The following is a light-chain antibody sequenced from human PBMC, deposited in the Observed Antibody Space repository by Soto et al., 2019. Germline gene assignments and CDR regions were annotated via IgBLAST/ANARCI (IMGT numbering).Light chain of an antibody. Sequence: EIMLTQSPGTLSLSPGERATLSCRAIQSVYSSYLAWYQQRPGQTPRLLFYDASNRATGIPARFSGSGSGTDFTLTISSLEPEDFAVYYCQQRSNWPPWTFGQGTKVDIK. CDR1: QSVYSSY. J-gene: IGKJ1*01. CDR2: DAS. V-gene: IGKV3-11*01. CDR3: QQRSNWPPWT.